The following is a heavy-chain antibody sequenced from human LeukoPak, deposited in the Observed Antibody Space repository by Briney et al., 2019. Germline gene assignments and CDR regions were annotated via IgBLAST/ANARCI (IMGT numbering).Heavy chain of an antibody. Sequence: PGGSLRLSCEASGFTFSSYGMHWVRQAPGKGLEWVAVISYDGSNKYYADSVKGRFTISRDNSKNTLYLQMNSLRAEDTAVYYCAKEGFFDWGQGTLITVSS. CDR2: ISYDGSNK. J-gene: IGHJ4*02. CDR1: GFTFSSYG. D-gene: IGHD3-3*01. V-gene: IGHV3-30*18. CDR3: AKEGFFD.